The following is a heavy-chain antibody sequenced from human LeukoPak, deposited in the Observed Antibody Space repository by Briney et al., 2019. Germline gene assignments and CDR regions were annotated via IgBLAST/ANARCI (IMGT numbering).Heavy chain of an antibody. CDR1: GYSFTSYW. Sequence: PGESLKISCKGSGYSFTSYWIGWVRQMPGKGLEWMGIIYPGDSDTRYSPSFQGQVTISADKSISTAYLQWSSLKASDTAMYYCARGRMVRGVIRGFDPWGQGTLVTVSS. D-gene: IGHD3-10*01. CDR2: IYPGDSDT. CDR3: ARGRMVRGVIRGFDP. V-gene: IGHV5-51*01. J-gene: IGHJ5*02.